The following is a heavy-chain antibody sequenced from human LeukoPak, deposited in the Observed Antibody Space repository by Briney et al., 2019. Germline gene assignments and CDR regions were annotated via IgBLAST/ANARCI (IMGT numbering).Heavy chain of an antibody. CDR1: GYTFSGYY. V-gene: IGHV1-2*02. Sequence: ASVRVSCKTSGYTFSGYYLHWVRQAPGQGPEWMGRIDPTSGGTHYAQKFQGRVTVTRDTSTSTVYMELSGPRSDDTAVYYCARVPGPYTTSRFDYWGQGTLVTVSS. J-gene: IGHJ4*02. D-gene: IGHD2-2*02. CDR3: ARVPGPYTTSRFDY. CDR2: IDPTSGGT.